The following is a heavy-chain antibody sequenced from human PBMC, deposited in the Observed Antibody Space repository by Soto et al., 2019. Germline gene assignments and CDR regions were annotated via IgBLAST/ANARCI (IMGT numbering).Heavy chain of an antibody. CDR2: IYYSGST. D-gene: IGHD6-13*01. V-gene: IGHV4-59*01. J-gene: IGHJ6*02. Sequence: SETLSLTCTVSGGSISSYYWSWIRQPPGNGLEWIGYIYYSGSTNYNPSLKSRVTISVDTSKNQFSLKLSSVTAADTAVYYCARDRIAAAGPWYYYYGMDVWGQGTTVTVSS. CDR3: ARDRIAAAGPWYYYYGMDV. CDR1: GGSISSYY.